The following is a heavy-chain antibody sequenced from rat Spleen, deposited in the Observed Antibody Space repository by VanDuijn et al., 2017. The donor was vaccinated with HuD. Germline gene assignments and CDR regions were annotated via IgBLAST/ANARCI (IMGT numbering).Heavy chain of an antibody. CDR1: GFTFSNYG. J-gene: IGHJ2*01. CDR3: ARETAEQWWGHYFDY. Sequence: EVQLVESGGGLVQPGRSLKLSCAASGFTFSNYGMAWVRQTPTKGLEWVASISTGGGNTYYRDSVKGRFTISRDNAKDTQYLQMDSLRSEDTATYYCARETAEQWWGHYFDYWGQGVMVTVSS. V-gene: IGHV5S14*01. CDR2: ISTGGGNT. D-gene: IGHD1-1*01.